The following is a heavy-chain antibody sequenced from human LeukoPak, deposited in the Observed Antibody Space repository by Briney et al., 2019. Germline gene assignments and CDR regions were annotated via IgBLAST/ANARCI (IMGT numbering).Heavy chain of an antibody. V-gene: IGHV4-59*08. CDR3: ARQSYSAMAYYPFDY. CDR2: IYYSGST. D-gene: IGHD5-18*01. CDR1: GGSISSYY. J-gene: IGHJ4*02. Sequence: SETLSLTCTVSGGSISSYYWSWIRQPPGKGLEWIGYIYYSGSTNYNPSLKSRVTISVDTSKNQFSLKLSSVTAADTAVYHCARQSYSAMAYYPFDYWGQGTLVTVSS.